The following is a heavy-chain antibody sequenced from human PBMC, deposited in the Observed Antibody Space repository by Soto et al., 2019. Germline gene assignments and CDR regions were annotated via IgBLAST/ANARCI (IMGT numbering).Heavy chain of an antibody. J-gene: IGHJ4*02. CDR3: AKDGGGWLQFGGYYFDY. D-gene: IGHD3-16*01. CDR1: GFTFNNYA. CDR2: VSGSGGTT. Sequence: EVQLLESGGGLVQPGGSLRLSCPASGFTFNNYAMSWVRQPPGKGLQWVSAVSGSGGTTYYADSVKGRFTISRDNSKNALYLQVSGLRAEDTAVYYCAKDGGGWLQFGGYYFDYWGQGTLVSVSS. V-gene: IGHV3-23*01.